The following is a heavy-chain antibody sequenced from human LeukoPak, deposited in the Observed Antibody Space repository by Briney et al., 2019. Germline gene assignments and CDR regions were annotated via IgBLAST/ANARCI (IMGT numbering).Heavy chain of an antibody. Sequence: PGGSLRLSCAASGFTFSSYAMHWVRQAPGKGLEYVSAISSNGGSTYYANSLKGRFTISRDNSKNTLYLQMGSLRAEDTAVYYCARETTEYSSGWYKVEGYFDYWGQGTLVTVSS. D-gene: IGHD6-19*01. V-gene: IGHV3-64*01. CDR2: ISSNGGST. CDR3: ARETTEYSSGWYKVEGYFDY. CDR1: GFTFSSYA. J-gene: IGHJ4*02.